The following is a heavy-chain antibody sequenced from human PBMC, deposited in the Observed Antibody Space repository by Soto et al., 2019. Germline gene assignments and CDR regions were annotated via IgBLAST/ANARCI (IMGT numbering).Heavy chain of an antibody. J-gene: IGHJ6*04. CDR1: GGTFSIYS. D-gene: IGHD2-2*01. Sequence: SVKSSCKASGGTFSIYSISWVRQAPGQGLEWMGGIIPIFGTANYAQKFQGRVTITADESTSTAYMELSSLRSEDTAVYYCASLGPKVFCSSTSCPYYYDNGMDVWGEGTRVTASS. V-gene: IGHV1-69*13. CDR2: IIPIFGTA. CDR3: ASLGPKVFCSSTSCPYYYDNGMDV.